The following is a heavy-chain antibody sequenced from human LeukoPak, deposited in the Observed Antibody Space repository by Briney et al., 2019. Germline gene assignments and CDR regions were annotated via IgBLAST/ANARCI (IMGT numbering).Heavy chain of an antibody. CDR2: INHSGST. J-gene: IGHJ5*02. D-gene: IGHD4-17*01. Sequence: SETLSLTCAVYGGSFSGYYWSWIRQPPGKGLEWIGEINHSGSTNYNPPLKSRVTISVDTSKNQFSLKLSSVTAAGTAVYYCARADGDYVDWFDPWGQGTLVTVSS. V-gene: IGHV4-34*01. CDR1: GGSFSGYY. CDR3: ARADGDYVDWFDP.